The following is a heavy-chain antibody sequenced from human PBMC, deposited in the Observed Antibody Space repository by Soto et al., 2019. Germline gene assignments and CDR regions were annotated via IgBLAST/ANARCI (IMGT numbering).Heavy chain of an antibody. D-gene: IGHD3-10*01. CDR1: GYTFTTYE. V-gene: IGHV1-8*01. Sequence: QVQLVQSGAEVKKPGASVKVSCKASGYTFTTYEINWVRQVPGQGLEWMGWMSPSSGNTGYVDQFRGRVTMTSNTAMTTAYMELSSLRSEDTAVYYCARVGGQLIGDHGMDVWGQGTTVTVSS. CDR2: MSPSSGNT. CDR3: ARVGGQLIGDHGMDV. J-gene: IGHJ6*02.